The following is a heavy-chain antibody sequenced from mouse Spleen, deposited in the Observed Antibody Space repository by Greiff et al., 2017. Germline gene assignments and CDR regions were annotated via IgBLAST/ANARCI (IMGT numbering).Heavy chain of an antibody. CDR2: IDPENGDT. J-gene: IGHJ4*01. D-gene: IGHD2-4*01. V-gene: IGHV14-4*01. CDR3: TTDGITIAMDY. Sequence: EVQLQQSGAELVRPGASVKLSCTASGFNIKDDYMHWVKQRPEQGLEWIGWIDPENGDTEYASKFQGKATITADTSSNTAYLQLSSLTSEDTAVYYCTTDGITIAMDYWGQGTSVTVSS. CDR1: GFNIKDDY.